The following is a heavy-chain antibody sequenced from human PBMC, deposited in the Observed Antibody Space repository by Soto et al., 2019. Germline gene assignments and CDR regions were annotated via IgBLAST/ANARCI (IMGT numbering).Heavy chain of an antibody. CDR3: ARAGPSSATNYDILTGYFGY. CDR2: IYYSGST. CDR1: GGSISSYY. D-gene: IGHD3-9*01. V-gene: IGHV4-59*01. J-gene: IGHJ4*02. Sequence: QVQLQESGPGLVKPSETLSLTCTVSGGSISSYYWSWIRQPPGKGLEWIGYIYYSGSTNYNPSLKSRVTISVDTSKNQFSLKLSSVTAADTAVYYCARAGPSSATNYDILTGYFGYWGQGTLVTVSS.